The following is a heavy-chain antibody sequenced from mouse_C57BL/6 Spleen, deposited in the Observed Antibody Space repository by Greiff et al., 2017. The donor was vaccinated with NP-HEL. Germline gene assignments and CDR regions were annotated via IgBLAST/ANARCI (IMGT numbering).Heavy chain of an antibody. CDR1: GYAFSSSW. V-gene: IGHV1-82*01. Sequence: VQLQQSGPELVKPGASVKISCKASGYAFSSSWMNWVKQRPGKGLEWIGRIYPGDGDTNYNGKFKGKATLTADKSSSTAYRQLSSLTSEDSAVYFCARTDYDYDTAWFAYWGQGTLVTVAA. D-gene: IGHD2-4*01. CDR2: IYPGDGDT. CDR3: ARTDYDYDTAWFAY. J-gene: IGHJ3*01.